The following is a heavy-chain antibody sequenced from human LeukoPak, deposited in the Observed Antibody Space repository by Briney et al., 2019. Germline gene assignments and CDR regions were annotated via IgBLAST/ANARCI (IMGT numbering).Heavy chain of an antibody. CDR1: GYTFTGYY. CDR3: AKEFATPLSY. CDR2: ISYDGSNK. J-gene: IGHJ4*02. D-gene: IGHD5-12*01. V-gene: IGHV3-30*18. Sequence: SCKASGYTFTGYYMHWVRQAPGKGLEWVAVISYDGSNKYYADSVKGRFTISRDNSKNTLYLQMNSLRAEDTAVYYCAKEFATPLSYWGQGTLVTVSP.